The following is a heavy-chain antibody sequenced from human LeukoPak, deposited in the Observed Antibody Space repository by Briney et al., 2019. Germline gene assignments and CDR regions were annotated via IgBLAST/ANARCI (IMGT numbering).Heavy chain of an antibody. CDR3: ARVAHDCSSTSCYNDY. J-gene: IGHJ4*02. D-gene: IGHD2-2*02. Sequence: GGSLRLSCAASGFTVSSNYMNWVRQAPGKGLEWVSSISSSSSYIYYADSVKGRFTISRDNAKNSLYLQMNSLRAEDTAVYYCARVAHDCSSTSCYNDYWGQGTLVTVSS. CDR1: GFTVSSNY. CDR2: ISSSSSYI. V-gene: IGHV3-21*01.